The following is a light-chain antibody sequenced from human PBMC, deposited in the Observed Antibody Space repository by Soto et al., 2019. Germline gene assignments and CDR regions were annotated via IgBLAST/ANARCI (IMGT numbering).Light chain of an antibody. CDR2: AAS. V-gene: IGKV1-9*01. J-gene: IGKJ4*01. Sequence: DSHMNQWRSSLSACVGYRVTITCRASQGISSYLAWYQQKPGKAPKLLIYAASTLQSGVPSRFSGSGSGTDFTLTISSLQPEDFATYYCQQLNSYPLTFGGGIKVDIK. CDR3: QQLNSYPLT. CDR1: QGISSY.